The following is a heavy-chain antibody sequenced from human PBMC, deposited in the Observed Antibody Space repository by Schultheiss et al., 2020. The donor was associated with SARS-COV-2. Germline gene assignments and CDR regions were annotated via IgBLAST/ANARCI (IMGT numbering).Heavy chain of an antibody. CDR1: GFTFSDYS. CDR3: HILYYYDSSGSTDY. J-gene: IGHJ4*02. CDR2: ISSTSSYI. D-gene: IGHD3-22*01. Sequence: GGSLRLSCAASGFTFSDYSVNWVRQAPGKGLEWVSSISSTSSYIYYADSVKGRFTISRDNAKNSLYLQMNSLRVEDTAVYYCHILYYYDSSGSTDYWGQGTLVTVSS. V-gene: IGHV3-21*01.